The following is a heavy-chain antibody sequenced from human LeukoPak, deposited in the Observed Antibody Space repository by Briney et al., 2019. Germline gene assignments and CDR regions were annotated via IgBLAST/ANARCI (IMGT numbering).Heavy chain of an antibody. CDR1: GFTFSSYA. D-gene: IGHD2-21*02. Sequence: PGGSLRLPCAASGFTFSSYAMSWVRLAPGKGLEWVSAISGSGGSTYYADSVKGRFTISRDNSKNTLYLQMNSLRAEDTAVYYCATHPPYCGGDCYPSSKNVVHDYWGQGTLVTVSS. CDR3: ATHPPYCGGDCYPSSKNVVHDY. CDR2: ISGSGGST. J-gene: IGHJ4*02. V-gene: IGHV3-23*01.